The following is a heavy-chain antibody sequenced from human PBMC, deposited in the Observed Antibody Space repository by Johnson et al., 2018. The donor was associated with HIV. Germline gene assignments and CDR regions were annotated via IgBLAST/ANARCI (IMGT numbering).Heavy chain of an antibody. CDR2: ISYDGNNK. CDR1: GFTFSSYA. Sequence: QVQLVESGGGVVQPGRSLRLSCAASGFTFSSYAMHWVRQAPEKGLEWGTVISYDGNNKYYTDSVKGRFTISRDNSKNTLYLQMNSLRAEDTAVYYCASGGWLEGAFDIWGQGTMVTVSS. CDR3: ASGGWLEGAFDI. J-gene: IGHJ3*02. V-gene: IGHV3-30-3*01. D-gene: IGHD6-19*01.